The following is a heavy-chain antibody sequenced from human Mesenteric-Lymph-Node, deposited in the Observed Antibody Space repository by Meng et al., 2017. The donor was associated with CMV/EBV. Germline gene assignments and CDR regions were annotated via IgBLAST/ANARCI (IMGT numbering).Heavy chain of an antibody. CDR2: IYPGDSDT. V-gene: IGHV5-51*01. J-gene: IGHJ4*02. Sequence: KVSCKGSGDSFTTYWIGWVRQMPGKGLEWMGIIYPGDSDTRYSPSFQGQVTISADKSITAAYLQWSSLKASDTAIYYCARRARYGSGALYYFDYWGQGTPVTVSS. CDR1: GDSFTTYW. CDR3: ARRARYGSGALYYFDY. D-gene: IGHD6-19*01.